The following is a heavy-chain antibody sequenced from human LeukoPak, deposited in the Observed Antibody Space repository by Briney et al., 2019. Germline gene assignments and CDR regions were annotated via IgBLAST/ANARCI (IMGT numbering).Heavy chain of an antibody. CDR1: GFTFDDYG. V-gene: IGHV3-20*04. CDR2: INWNGGST. Sequence: GGSLRLSCAASGFTFDDYGMSWVRQAPGKGLEWVSGINWNGGSTGYADSVKGRFTVSRDNAKNSLYLQMNSLKAEDTALYYCARAKYYYDSSGYCDWGQGTLVTVSS. D-gene: IGHD3-22*01. J-gene: IGHJ4*02. CDR3: ARAKYYYDSSGYCD.